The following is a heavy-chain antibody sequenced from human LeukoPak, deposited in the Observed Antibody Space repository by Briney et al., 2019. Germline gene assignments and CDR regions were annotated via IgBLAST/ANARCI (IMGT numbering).Heavy chain of an antibody. CDR3: ARNLDSTSCAYRCGMDV. J-gene: IGHJ6*02. CDR2: ISRSSSTI. D-gene: IGHD2-2*01. V-gene: IGHV3-48*02. Sequence: GGSLRLSCAASGFTFTTYNMNWVRQAPGKGLEGVSYISRSSSTIYYADSVKGRFTISRDNAKNSLYLQMNSLRDEDTAVYYCARNLDSTSCAYRCGMDVWGQGTTVAVSS. CDR1: GFTFTTYN.